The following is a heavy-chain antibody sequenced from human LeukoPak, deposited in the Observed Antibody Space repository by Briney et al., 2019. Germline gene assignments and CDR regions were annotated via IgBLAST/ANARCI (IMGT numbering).Heavy chain of an antibody. Sequence: GASVKASCKASGYTFTSYSISWVRQAPGQGLEWMGWISAYNGNTNYAQKLQGRVTMTTDTSTSTAYMELRSLRSDDTAVYYCARWLATLTYYYDSSGYFDYWGQGTLVTVSS. CDR2: ISAYNGNT. V-gene: IGHV1-18*01. J-gene: IGHJ4*02. CDR3: ARWLATLTYYYDSSGYFDY. CDR1: GYTFTSYS. D-gene: IGHD3-22*01.